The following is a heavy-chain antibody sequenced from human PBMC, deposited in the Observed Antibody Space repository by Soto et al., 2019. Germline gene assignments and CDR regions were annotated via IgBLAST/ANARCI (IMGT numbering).Heavy chain of an antibody. CDR2: ISGSGGST. CDR1: GLTFSSYA. J-gene: IGHJ6*02. V-gene: IGHV3-23*01. D-gene: IGHD3-22*01. Sequence: GGSLRLSCAASGLTFSSYAMSWVRQAPGKGLEWVSAISGSGGSTYYADSVKGRFTISRDNSKNTLYLQMNSLRAEDTAVYYCVDSSGYPSYYYYYGMDVWGQGTTVTVSS. CDR3: VDSSGYPSYYYYYGMDV.